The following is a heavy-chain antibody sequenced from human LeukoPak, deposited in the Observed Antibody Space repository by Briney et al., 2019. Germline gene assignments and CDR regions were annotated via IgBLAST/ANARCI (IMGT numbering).Heavy chain of an antibody. Sequence: SQTLSLTCTVSGGSISSGDYYWSWIRQPPGKGLEWIGYIYYSGSTYYNPSLKSRVTISVDTSKNQFSLKLSSVTAADTAVYYCARDEHGYSGYDYEMIAALPYWYFDLWGRGTLVTVSS. D-gene: IGHD5-12*01. CDR2: IYYSGST. CDR1: GGSISSGDYY. V-gene: IGHV4-30-4*01. J-gene: IGHJ2*01. CDR3: ARDEHGYSGYDYEMIAALPYWYFDL.